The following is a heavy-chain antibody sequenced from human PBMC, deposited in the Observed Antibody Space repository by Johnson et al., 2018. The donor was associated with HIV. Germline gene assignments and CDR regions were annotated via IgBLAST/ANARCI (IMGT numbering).Heavy chain of an antibody. CDR1: GFTVSSNY. V-gene: IGHV3-66*01. Sequence: VQLVESGGGLVQPGGSLRLSCAASGFTVSSNYMSWVRQAQGKGLEWVSVIYSGGSTYYADYVKGRFTISRDNSKNTLYIQMNSLSAEDKAVYYCARYSGSARAFDIWGQGTMVTVSS. CDR3: ARYSGSARAFDI. J-gene: IGHJ3*02. D-gene: IGHD1-26*01. CDR2: IYSGGST.